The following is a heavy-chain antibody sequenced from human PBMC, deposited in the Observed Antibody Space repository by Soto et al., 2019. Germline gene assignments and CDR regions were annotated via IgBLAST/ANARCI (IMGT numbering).Heavy chain of an antibody. D-gene: IGHD3-3*01. CDR1: GFAFGSYA. CDR2: ISGSGGST. CDR3: ARDSRYYDFWSGYYDNWFDP. Sequence: PGWSLRLSCAASGFAFGSYAMSWVRQAPGKGLEWVSAISGSGGSTYYADSVKGRFTISRDNSKNTLYLQMNSLRAEDTAVYYCARDSRYYDFWSGYYDNWFDPWGQGT. J-gene: IGHJ5*02. V-gene: IGHV3-23*01.